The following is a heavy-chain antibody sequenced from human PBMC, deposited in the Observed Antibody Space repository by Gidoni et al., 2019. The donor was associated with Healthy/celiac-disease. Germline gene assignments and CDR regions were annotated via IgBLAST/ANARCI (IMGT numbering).Heavy chain of an antibody. CDR2: IYSGGST. J-gene: IGHJ6*02. D-gene: IGHD3-16*01. Sequence: EVQLVETGGGLIQPGGSLRLSCAASGFPVSSNYMSWVRQAPGKGLEWVSVIYSGGSTYYADSVKGRFTISRDNSKNTLYLQMNSLRAEDTAVYYCARDGGRTPDYYYGMDVWGQGTTVTVSS. V-gene: IGHV3-53*02. CDR1: GFPVSSNY. CDR3: ARDGGRTPDYYYGMDV.